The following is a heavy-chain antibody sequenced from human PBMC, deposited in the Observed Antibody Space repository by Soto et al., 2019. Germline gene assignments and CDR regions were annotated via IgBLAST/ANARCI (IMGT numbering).Heavy chain of an antibody. V-gene: IGHV5-51*01. J-gene: IGHJ6*02. D-gene: IGHD3-3*01. CDR3: ASFFGGYYHYYYYAMDV. CDR1: GYSFTSYW. CDR2: IYPGDSDT. Sequence: PGESLKISCKGSGYSFTSYWIGWVRPMPGKGLEWVGIIYPGDSDTRYSPSFQGQVTISADKSISTAYLQWSSLKASDTAMYYCASFFGGYYHYYYYAMDVWGQGTTVTVSS.